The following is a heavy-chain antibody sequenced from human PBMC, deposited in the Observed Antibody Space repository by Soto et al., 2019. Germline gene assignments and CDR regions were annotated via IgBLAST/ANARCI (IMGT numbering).Heavy chain of an antibody. Sequence: SETLSLTCSVSGDSISNSRFYWAWIRQPPGEGLEWIGSIYHTGNAYYNPSLKSRVTISVDTSKNQFSLKLTSVTAADAALYYCARDFFDSSDYTTNLSAPWGQRTLVTVSS. CDR2: IYHTGNA. CDR1: GDSISNSRFY. J-gene: IGHJ5*02. V-gene: IGHV4-39*01. CDR3: ARDFFDSSDYTTNLSAP. D-gene: IGHD3-22*01.